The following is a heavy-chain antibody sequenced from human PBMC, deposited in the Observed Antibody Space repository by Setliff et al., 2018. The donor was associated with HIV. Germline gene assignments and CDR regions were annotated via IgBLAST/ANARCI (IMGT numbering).Heavy chain of an antibody. V-gene: IGHV4-59*08. CDR2: IDYSGST. CDR1: GGSISSYY. D-gene: IGHD3-3*01. J-gene: IGHJ6*03. Sequence: SETLSLTCTVSGGSISSYYWSWIRQPPGKGLEWIGYIDYSGSTNYNPSLKRRVTISVDTSKTQFSLKLSSVTAADTAVYYCARGLYGGIYTFSSGCPHMDVWGKGTTGTVSS. CDR3: ARGLYGGIYTFSSGCPHMDV.